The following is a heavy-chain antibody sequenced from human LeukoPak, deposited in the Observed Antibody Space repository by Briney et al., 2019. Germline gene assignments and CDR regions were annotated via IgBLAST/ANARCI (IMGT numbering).Heavy chain of an antibody. Sequence: ASVKVSCKASGYTFTSYGISWVRQAPGQGLEWMGWISAYNGNTNYAQKLQGRVTMTTDTSTSTAYMELRSLRSGDTAVYYCARSPGIAARRSHYYYYMDVWGKGTTVTVSS. V-gene: IGHV1-18*01. D-gene: IGHD6-6*01. CDR1: GYTFTSYG. CDR3: ARSPGIAARRSHYYYYMDV. CDR2: ISAYNGNT. J-gene: IGHJ6*03.